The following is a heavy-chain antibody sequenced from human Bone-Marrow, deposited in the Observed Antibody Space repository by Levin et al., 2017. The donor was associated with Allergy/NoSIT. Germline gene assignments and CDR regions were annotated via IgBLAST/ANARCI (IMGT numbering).Heavy chain of an antibody. Sequence: GESLKISCTASGFTFGDYSMSWFRQAPGKGLEWVGFIRTTVSGGTTEYAASVKGRFTISRDDSKSIAYLQMNSLKSEDTAVYYCTSALYTIFGVVSRFQHWGQGTRVTVSS. V-gene: IGHV3-49*03. CDR2: IRTTVSGGTT. J-gene: IGHJ1*01. CDR3: TSALYTIFGVVSRFQH. CDR1: GFTFGDYS. D-gene: IGHD3-3*01.